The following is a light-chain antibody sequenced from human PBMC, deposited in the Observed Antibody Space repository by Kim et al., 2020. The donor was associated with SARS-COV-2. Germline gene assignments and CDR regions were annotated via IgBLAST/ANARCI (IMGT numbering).Light chain of an antibody. CDR3: TSSGSGATVI. Sequence: GQSITMSCTGNSSDVSGSEHVSWYQQYPGKAPKLMIYDVTNRPSGVSTRFSASKSGNTASLTISGLQAEDEADYYCTSSGSGATVIFGGGTQLTVL. J-gene: IGLJ2*01. CDR1: SSDVSGSEH. CDR2: DVT. V-gene: IGLV2-14*03.